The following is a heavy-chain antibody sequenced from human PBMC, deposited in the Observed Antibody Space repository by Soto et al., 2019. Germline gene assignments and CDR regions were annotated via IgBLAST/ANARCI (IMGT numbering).Heavy chain of an antibody. CDR2: ISGSGGST. J-gene: IGHJ5*02. CDR1: GFTFSSYA. V-gene: IGHV3-23*01. D-gene: IGHD6-6*01. CDR3: ARSMGSSSIPWFDP. Sequence: HPGACLSLSSAASGFTFSSYAMSWCRQPPGKELEWVSAISGSGGSTYYADSVKGRFTISRDNSKNTLYLQMNSLSAEYTAVYYCARSMGSSSIPWFDPWGQGTLVTVSS.